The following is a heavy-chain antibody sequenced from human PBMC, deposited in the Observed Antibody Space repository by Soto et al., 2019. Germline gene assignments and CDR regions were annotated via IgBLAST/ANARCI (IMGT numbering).Heavy chain of an antibody. D-gene: IGHD2-2*01. V-gene: IGHV4-30-4*01. CDR2: IYYSGST. J-gene: IGHJ4*02. CDR1: GGSISSGDCY. CDR3: ASMLGYCSSTSCYGSLDY. Sequence: SETLSLTCTVSGGSISSGDCYWSWIRQPPGKGLEWIGYIYYSGSTYYNPSLKSRVTISVDTSKNQFSLKLSSVTAADTAVYYCASMLGYCSSTSCYGSLDYWGQGTLVTVSS.